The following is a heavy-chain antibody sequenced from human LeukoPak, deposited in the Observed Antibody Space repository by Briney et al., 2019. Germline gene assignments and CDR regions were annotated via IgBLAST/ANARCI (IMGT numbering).Heavy chain of an antibody. Sequence: NPSETLSLTCTVSGGSISSHYWSWIRQPPGKGLEWIGYIYYSGSTNYNPSLKSRVAISVDTSKNQFSLKLSSVTAADTAVYYCARGQWLNIDYWGQGTLVTVSS. CDR3: ARGQWLNIDY. J-gene: IGHJ4*02. V-gene: IGHV4-59*11. CDR1: GGSISSHY. D-gene: IGHD6-19*01. CDR2: IYYSGST.